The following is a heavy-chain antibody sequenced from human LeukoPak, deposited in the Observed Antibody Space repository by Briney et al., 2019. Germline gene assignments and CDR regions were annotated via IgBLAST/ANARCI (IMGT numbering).Heavy chain of an antibody. Sequence: KTSETLSLTCTVSGGSISSYYWSWIRQPPGKGLEWIGYIYYSGSTNYNPSLKSRVTISVDTSKNQFSLKLSSVTAADTAVYYCARVQRGIAAAVWGQGTLVTVSS. V-gene: IGHV4-59*01. CDR2: IYYSGST. CDR1: GGSISSYY. D-gene: IGHD6-13*01. J-gene: IGHJ4*02. CDR3: ARVQRGIAAAV.